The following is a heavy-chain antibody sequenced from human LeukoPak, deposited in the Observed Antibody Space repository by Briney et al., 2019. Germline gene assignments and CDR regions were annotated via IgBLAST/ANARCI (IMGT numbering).Heavy chain of an antibody. V-gene: IGHV3-23*01. J-gene: IGHJ4*02. Sequence: SGGSLRLSCAASGFTVSSYDMNWVRQAPGKGLEWVSAISRSGGITYYADSVKGRFTISRDNSKNTLYLQMNSLRADDTAVYYCAKDGGSYTGYFDYWGQGTLVTVSS. CDR3: AKDGGSYTGYFDY. D-gene: IGHD1-26*01. CDR1: GFTVSSYD. CDR2: ISRSGGIT.